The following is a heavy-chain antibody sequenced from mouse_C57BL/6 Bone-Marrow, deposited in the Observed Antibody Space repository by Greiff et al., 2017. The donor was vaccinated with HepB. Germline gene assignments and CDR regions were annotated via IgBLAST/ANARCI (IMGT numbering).Heavy chain of an antibody. CDR3: ARPWFAY. V-gene: IGHV1-81*01. CDR2: IYPRSGNT. CDR1: GYTFTSYG. Sequence: QVQLKESGAELARPGASVKLSCKASGYTFTSYGISWVKQRTGQGLEWIGEIYPRSGNTYYNEKFKGKATLTADKSSSTAYMEIRSLTSEDSAVYFCARPWFAYWGQGTLVTVSA. J-gene: IGHJ3*01.